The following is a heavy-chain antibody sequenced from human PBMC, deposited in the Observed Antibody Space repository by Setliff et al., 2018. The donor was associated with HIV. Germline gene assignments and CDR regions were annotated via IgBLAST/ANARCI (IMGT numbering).Heavy chain of an antibody. V-gene: IGHV3-7*01. CDR2: IKKDGSEK. CDR3: TRTYCSNLSCYDDY. J-gene: IGHJ4*02. Sequence: PGGSLRLSCAASGLTFSNYWMGWVRQAPGKGMEWVANIKKDGSEKRYVDSVEGRFTVSRDNAKMSLYLQMNSLRAEDTAVYYCTRTYCSNLSCYDDYWGQGTLVTVSS. D-gene: IGHD2-2*01. CDR1: GLTFSNYW.